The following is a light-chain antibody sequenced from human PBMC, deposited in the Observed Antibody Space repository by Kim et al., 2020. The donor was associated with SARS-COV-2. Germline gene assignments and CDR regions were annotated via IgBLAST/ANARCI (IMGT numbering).Light chain of an antibody. V-gene: IGKV3-20*01. CDR1: PSVSISY. CDR2: GAS. CDR3: QQYGSSRQT. Sequence: SAGQRATPSCTSSPSVSISYFVWYQQNPGHPPRILIFGASTRATAIPDTISGSGSATAFTLIVSRLDPEDFAAYYCQQYGSSRQTFGQGTKVDIK. J-gene: IGKJ1*01.